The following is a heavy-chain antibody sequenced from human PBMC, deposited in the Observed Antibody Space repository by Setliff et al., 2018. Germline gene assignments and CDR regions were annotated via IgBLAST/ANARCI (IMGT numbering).Heavy chain of an antibody. CDR1: GYTFISYG. V-gene: IGHV1-18*01. D-gene: IGHD3-3*01. CDR3: ARVPRLEWLLPTFDS. Sequence: GASVKVSCKTSGYTFISYGISWVRQAPGQGLEWMGWISGYNGNTDYAQNFQGRVTMTTDTSTSTAYMELRSLRSDDTAVYYCARVPRLEWLLPTFDSWDQGTLVTVSS. CDR2: ISGYNGNT. J-gene: IGHJ4*02.